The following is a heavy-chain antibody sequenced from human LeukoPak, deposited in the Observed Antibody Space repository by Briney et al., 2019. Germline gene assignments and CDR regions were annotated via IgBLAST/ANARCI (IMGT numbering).Heavy chain of an antibody. Sequence: PSESLSLTCAVYGGSFSGYYWSWIRQPAGKGLGWIGEINHSGSTNYNPSLKSRVTISVDTSKNQFSLKLSSVPAADTAVYYCASGSWGYIPDYFDYWGQGTLVTVSS. CDR3: ASGSWGYIPDYFDY. D-gene: IGHD5-24*01. CDR1: GGSFSGYY. CDR2: INHSGST. V-gene: IGHV4-34*01. J-gene: IGHJ4*02.